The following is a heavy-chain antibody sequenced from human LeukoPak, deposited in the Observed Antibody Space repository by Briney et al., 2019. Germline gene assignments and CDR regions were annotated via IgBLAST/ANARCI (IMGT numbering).Heavy chain of an antibody. D-gene: IGHD4-17*01. CDR2: ITVYNGNT. J-gene: IGHJ4*02. CDR1: GYTFTSYP. V-gene: IGHV1-18*01. CDR3: ARGYDYGDYVGDFDY. Sequence: ASVKVSCKASGYTFTSYPISWVRQAPGQGLEWMGWITVYNGNTNYAQKLQGRVTMTTDTSTSTAYMELTSLRSDDTAVYYCARGYDYGDYVGDFDYWGQGSLVTVSS.